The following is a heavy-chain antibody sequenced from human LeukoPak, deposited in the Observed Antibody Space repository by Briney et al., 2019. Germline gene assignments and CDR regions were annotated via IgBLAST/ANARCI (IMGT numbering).Heavy chain of an antibody. Sequence: SETLSLTCTVSGGSISSSSYYWGWIRQPPGKGLEWIGSIYYSGSTYYNPSLKSRVTISVDTSKNQFSLKLSSVTAADTAVYYCARDRWRWLQLDYWGQGTLVTVSS. CDR2: IYYSGST. V-gene: IGHV4-39*07. CDR3: ARDRWRWLQLDY. J-gene: IGHJ4*02. D-gene: IGHD5-24*01. CDR1: GGSISSSSYY.